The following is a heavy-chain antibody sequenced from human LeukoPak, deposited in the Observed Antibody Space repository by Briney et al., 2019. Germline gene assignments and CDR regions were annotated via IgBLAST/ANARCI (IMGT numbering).Heavy chain of an antibody. Sequence: PSETLSLTCSVSGYFISNYHWSWIRQPAGKGLECIGQGHSSGRTNYNPPLESRVTFSINTPEKQFSLTIRSVTAGDTVIYYSARRDITSGWSFNYWGQGILVTVS. J-gene: IGHJ4*02. CDR2: GHSSGRT. CDR1: GYFISNYH. V-gene: IGHV4-4*07. D-gene: IGHD6-19*01. CDR3: ARRDITSGWSFNY.